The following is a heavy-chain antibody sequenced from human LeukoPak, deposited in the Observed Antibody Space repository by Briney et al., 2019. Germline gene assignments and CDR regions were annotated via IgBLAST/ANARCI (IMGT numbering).Heavy chain of an antibody. D-gene: IGHD2-8*01. Sequence: SETLSLTCTVSGGSISSTSYYWGWIRQPPGKGLEWIGSIYYSGSTYYNPSLKSRVTISVDTSKNQFSLKLSSVTAADTAVYYCARQKWSRGNYMDVWGKGTTVTVSS. CDR2: IYYSGST. CDR1: GGSISSTSYY. V-gene: IGHV4-39*01. CDR3: ARQKWSRGNYMDV. J-gene: IGHJ6*03.